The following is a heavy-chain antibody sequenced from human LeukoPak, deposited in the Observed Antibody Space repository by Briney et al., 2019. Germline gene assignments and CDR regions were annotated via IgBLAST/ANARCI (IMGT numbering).Heavy chain of an antibody. Sequence: GGSLRLSCAASGFTFSSYSMNWVRQAPGKGLEWVSSISSSSSYIYYADSVKGRFTISRDNAKNSLYLQMNSLRAEDTAVYYCAKAGYSSSSYPYYFDYRGQGTLVTVSS. CDR1: GFTFSSYS. V-gene: IGHV3-21*01. CDR3: AKAGYSSSSYPYYFDY. J-gene: IGHJ4*02. D-gene: IGHD6-13*01. CDR2: ISSSSSYI.